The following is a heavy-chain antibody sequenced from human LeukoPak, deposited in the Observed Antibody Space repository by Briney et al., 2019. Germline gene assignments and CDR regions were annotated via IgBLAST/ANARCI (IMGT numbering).Heavy chain of an antibody. CDR2: ISWNSGDI. D-gene: IGHD2-21*02. CDR3: VKSGGYATAIRYFDL. V-gene: IGHV3-9*01. CDR1: GFTFSSYA. Sequence: GGSLRLSCAASGFTFSSYAMSWVRQAPGKGLEWVASISWNSGDIVHADSVKGRFTISRDNAKNSLYLQMDSLRTEDTALYYCVKSGGYATAIRYFDLWGRGTLVTVSS. J-gene: IGHJ2*01.